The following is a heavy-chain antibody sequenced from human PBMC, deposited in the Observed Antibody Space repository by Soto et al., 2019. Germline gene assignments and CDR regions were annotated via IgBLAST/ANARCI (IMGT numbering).Heavy chain of an antibody. Sequence: QVQLVQSGAEVKKPGASVKVSCKASGYTFTGYYMHWVRQAPGQGLEWMGWINPNSGGTNYAKKFQGWVTMTRDTSISTAYMELSRLRSDDTAVYYCARDRGGAAAGTGIDYWGQGTLVTVSS. CDR2: INPNSGGT. V-gene: IGHV1-2*04. J-gene: IGHJ4*02. D-gene: IGHD6-13*01. CDR1: GYTFTGYY. CDR3: ARDRGGAAAGTGIDY.